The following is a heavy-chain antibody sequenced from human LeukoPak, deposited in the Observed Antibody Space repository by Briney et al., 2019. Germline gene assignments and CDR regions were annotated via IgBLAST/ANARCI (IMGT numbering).Heavy chain of an antibody. Sequence: GGSRRLSGAASGFTFSSYAMSWVGRAPGKGLEWVSAFSGSGGSTYYADSVKGRFTISRDNSKNTLYLQMNSLRAEDTAVYYCAKDTSSIVGATFGDYWGQGTLVTVSS. CDR1: GFTFSSYA. V-gene: IGHV3-23*01. CDR2: FSGSGGST. J-gene: IGHJ4*02. D-gene: IGHD1-26*01. CDR3: AKDTSSIVGATFGDY.